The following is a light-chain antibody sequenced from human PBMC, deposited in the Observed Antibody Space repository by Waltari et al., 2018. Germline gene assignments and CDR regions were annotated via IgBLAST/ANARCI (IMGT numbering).Light chain of an antibody. Sequence: DIVLTQSPGTLSLSPGERATLSCRASQSVRRAFAWYQQRPGQAPRLLIYDASNRATGIPDRFSCSGAGTDFSLTISILEPEDFAVYYCQHYVRLPVAFGQGTKVEIK. V-gene: IGKV3-20*01. CDR2: DAS. CDR1: QSVRRA. CDR3: QHYVRLPVA. J-gene: IGKJ1*01.